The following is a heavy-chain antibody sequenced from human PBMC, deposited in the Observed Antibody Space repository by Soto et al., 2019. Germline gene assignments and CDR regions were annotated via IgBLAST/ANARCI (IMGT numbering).Heavy chain of an antibody. D-gene: IGHD3-9*01. CDR2: IYYSGTT. V-gene: IGHV4-39*01. CDR3: ARHRGYYDILTGYYTELNFDY. CDR1: GGSISSSSYY. J-gene: IGHJ4*02. Sequence: SETLSLTCTVSGGSISSSSYYWGWIRQPPGKGLVWIGRIYYSGTTYYNPSLKSRVNISVDTSKNQFSLKLSSVTAADTAVYYCARHRGYYDILTGYYTELNFDYWGQGTLVTVSS.